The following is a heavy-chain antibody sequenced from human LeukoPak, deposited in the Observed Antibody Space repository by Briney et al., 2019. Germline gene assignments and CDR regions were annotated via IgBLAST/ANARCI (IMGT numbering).Heavy chain of an antibody. D-gene: IGHD3-10*01. Sequence: PSETLSLTCGVHGGSFRGFYWNWIRQTPGKGLEWIGESNDTGRTSYNPSLKSRVTISVDTSKRQISLKVTSVTAADTGVYYCARPSYFGSGRYDLWGQGTPVSVSS. CDR3: ARPSYFGSGRYDL. CDR1: GGSFRGFY. V-gene: IGHV4-34*01. CDR2: SNDTGRT. J-gene: IGHJ5*02.